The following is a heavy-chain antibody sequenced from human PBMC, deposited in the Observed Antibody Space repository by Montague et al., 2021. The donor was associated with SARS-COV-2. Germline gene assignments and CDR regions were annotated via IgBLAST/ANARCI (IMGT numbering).Heavy chain of an antibody. V-gene: IGHV4-61*02. CDR2: IYTSGST. Sequence: TLSLTCTVSGGSISSGSYYWSWIRQPAGKGLEWIGRIYTSGSTYYNPSLKSRVTISVDTSKNQFSLKLSSVTAADTAVYYCARQGDQPLLEYWFDPGGQGTLVTVSS. CDR1: GGSISSGSYY. J-gene: IGHJ5*02. CDR3: ARQGDQPLLEYWFDP. D-gene: IGHD2-2*01.